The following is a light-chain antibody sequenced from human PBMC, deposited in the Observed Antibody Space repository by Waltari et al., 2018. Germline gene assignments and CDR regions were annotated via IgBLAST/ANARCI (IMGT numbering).Light chain of an antibody. Sequence: QSVLTQPPSASGTPGQRVTISCSGSSSNIGNNPINWYHQLPGTAPKLLIYSNMQRPSWVPDRFSGSKSDTSASLTISGRQSEDEADYYCATWDDNLTGVVFGGGTKLTV. J-gene: IGLJ2*01. V-gene: IGLV1-44*01. CDR1: SSNIGNNP. CDR3: ATWDDNLTGVV. CDR2: SNM.